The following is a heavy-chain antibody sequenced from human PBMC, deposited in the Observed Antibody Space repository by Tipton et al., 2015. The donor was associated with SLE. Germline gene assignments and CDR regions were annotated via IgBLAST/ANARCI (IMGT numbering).Heavy chain of an antibody. V-gene: IGHV3-23*03. D-gene: IGHD3-22*01. CDR2: IYSGGST. CDR3: ARGDSSGFDY. J-gene: IGHJ4*02. Sequence: SLRLSCAASGFTFSSYAMSWVRQAPGKGLEWVSVIYSGGSTYYADSVKGRFTISRDNSKNTLYLQMNSLRAEDTAVYYCARGDSSGFDYWGQGTLVTVSS. CDR1: GFTFSSYA.